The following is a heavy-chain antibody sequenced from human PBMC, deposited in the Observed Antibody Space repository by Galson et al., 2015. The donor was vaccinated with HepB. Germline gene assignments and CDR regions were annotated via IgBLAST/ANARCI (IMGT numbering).Heavy chain of an antibody. D-gene: IGHD6-13*01. J-gene: IGHJ4*02. CDR2: ISVYNGNT. CDR3: ARGIEVTGFTRGPFDY. V-gene: IGHV1-18*01. CDR1: GYTFSTYG. Sequence: SVKVSCKASGYTFSTYGISWVRQAPGQGLEWMGWISVYNGNTKYAQKLQGRVTMTTDTSTSTAYMELRSLRSDDTAVYYCARGIEVTGFTRGPFDYWGQGTLVTVSS.